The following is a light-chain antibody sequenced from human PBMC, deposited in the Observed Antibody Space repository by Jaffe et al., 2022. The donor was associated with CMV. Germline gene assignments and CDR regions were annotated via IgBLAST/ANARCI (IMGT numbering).Light chain of an antibody. CDR2: HVD. CDR3: CSYTSQNTVV. CDR1: NSEFGGFNH. Sequence: SALTQPASVSGSPGQSITLSCTGTNSEFGGFNHVSWYQHHPGQVPKLLISHVDNRPSGASSRFTGSKSGNTASLTISGLQAEDEADYYCCSYTSQNTVVFGGGTKVTVL. J-gene: IGLJ2*01. V-gene: IGLV2-14*03.